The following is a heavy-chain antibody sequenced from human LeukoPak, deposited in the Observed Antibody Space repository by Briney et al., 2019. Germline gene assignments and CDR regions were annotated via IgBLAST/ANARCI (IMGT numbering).Heavy chain of an antibody. CDR3: AATYYYDGSGDY. J-gene: IGHJ4*02. V-gene: IGHV3-48*03. Sequence: SGGSLRLSCAASGFTFSTYEMNWIRQAPGKGLEWVSYISSTGSNIYYADSVKGRFTISRDNAKNSLYLLMNSLRTEDTAVYYCAATYYYDGSGDYWGQGTLVTVSS. CDR2: ISSTGSNI. D-gene: IGHD3-22*01. CDR1: GFTFSTYE.